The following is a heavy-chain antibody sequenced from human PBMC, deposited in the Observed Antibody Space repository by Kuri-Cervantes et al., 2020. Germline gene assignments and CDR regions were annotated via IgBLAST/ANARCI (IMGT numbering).Heavy chain of an antibody. CDR3: AAAYGSSMARFEF. CDR2: LDVEDAKK. J-gene: IGHJ4*02. Sequence: ASVKVSCKVPGHSLNGVFIHWVRQGPGKGLEWMGGLDVEDAKKVYAQKFQGRVTMTEDTSTDTAYMDLSSLRSEDTAVYYCAAAYGSSMARFEFWGQGTLVTVSS. CDR1: GHSLNGVF. D-gene: IGHD2-21*01. V-gene: IGHV1-24*01.